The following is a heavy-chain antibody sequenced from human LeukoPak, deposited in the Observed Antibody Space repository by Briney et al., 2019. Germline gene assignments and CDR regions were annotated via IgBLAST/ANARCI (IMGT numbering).Heavy chain of an antibody. V-gene: IGHV3-48*01. J-gene: IGHJ4*02. CDR2: ISSSSSTI. CDR1: GFTFSSYS. CDR3: AKGRGFRASYPPSDY. Sequence: PGGSLRLSCAASGFTFSSYSMNWVRQAPGKGLEWVSYISSSSSTIYYADSVKGRFTISRDNAKNSLYLQMNSLRAEDTAVYYCAKGRGFRASYPPSDYWGQGTLVTVSS. D-gene: IGHD3-16*02.